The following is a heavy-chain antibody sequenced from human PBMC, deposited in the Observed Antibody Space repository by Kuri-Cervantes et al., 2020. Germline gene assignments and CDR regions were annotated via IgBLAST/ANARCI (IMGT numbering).Heavy chain of an antibody. CDR1: GGTFNIYA. Sequence: SVKDSCKASGGTFNIYAFSWVRQAPGQGLEWMGGIIPIFGTANYAQKFQGRVTITADKSTSTAYMELSSLRSEETAVYYCACAGGGPRLNAFDIWGQGTMVTVSS. D-gene: IGHD3-16*01. J-gene: IGHJ3*02. V-gene: IGHV1-69*06. CDR3: ACAGGGPRLNAFDI. CDR2: IIPIFGTA.